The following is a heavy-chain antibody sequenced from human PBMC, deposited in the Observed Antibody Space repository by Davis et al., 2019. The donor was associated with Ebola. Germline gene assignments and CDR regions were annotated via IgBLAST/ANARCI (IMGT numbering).Heavy chain of an antibody. Sequence: MPGGSLRLSCAVYGGSFSGYYWSWIRQPPGKGLEWIGEINHSGSTYYNPSLKSRVTISVDTSKNQFSLKLSSVTAADTAVYYCASVPYYYGSGSPWGQGTLVTVSS. V-gene: IGHV4-34*01. CDR3: ASVPYYYGSGSP. J-gene: IGHJ5*02. CDR2: INHSGST. CDR1: GGSFSGYY. D-gene: IGHD3-10*01.